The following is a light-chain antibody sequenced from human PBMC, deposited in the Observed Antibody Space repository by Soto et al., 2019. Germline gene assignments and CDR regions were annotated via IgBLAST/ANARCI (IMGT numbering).Light chain of an antibody. V-gene: IGKV3-15*01. CDR2: GAS. CDR1: QSINSE. CDR3: QHGHIWPFT. J-gene: IGKJ2*01. Sequence: DIVMTQSPATLSLSPGERAALSCRASQSINSELAWYQQKPGQPPRLLIYGASTRATVVPARFTGSESGSEFTITISGLQYDAFAVYYCQHGHIWPFTFGQGTRLEI.